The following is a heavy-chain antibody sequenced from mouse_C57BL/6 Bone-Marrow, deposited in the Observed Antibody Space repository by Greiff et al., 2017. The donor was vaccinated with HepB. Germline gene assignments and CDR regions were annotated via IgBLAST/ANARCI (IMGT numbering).Heavy chain of an antibody. J-gene: IGHJ1*03. CDR1: GYTFTSYW. V-gene: IGHV1-59*01. D-gene: IGHD1-1*01. CDR3: AREGITTVVDVYYDV. CDR2: IDPSDSYT. Sequence: QVQLQQPGAELVRPGTSVKLSCKASGYTFTSYWMHWVKQRPGQGLEWIGVIDPSDSYTNYNQKFKGKATLTVDTSSSTASMQLSSLTSEDSAVYCGAREGITTVVDVYYDVWGTGTTVTVSS.